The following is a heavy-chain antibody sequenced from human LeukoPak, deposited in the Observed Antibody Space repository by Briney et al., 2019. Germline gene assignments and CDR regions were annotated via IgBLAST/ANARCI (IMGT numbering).Heavy chain of an antibody. CDR2: IYSGGST. CDR3: AKAWRYGDYGPFDY. CDR1: GFTVSSNY. Sequence: GGSLRLSCAASGFTVSSNYMSWVRQAPGKGLEWVSVIYSGGSTYYADSVKGRFTISRDNSKNTLYLQTNSLRAEDTAVYYCAKAWRYGDYGPFDYWGQGTLVTVSS. D-gene: IGHD4-17*01. J-gene: IGHJ4*02. V-gene: IGHV3-53*01.